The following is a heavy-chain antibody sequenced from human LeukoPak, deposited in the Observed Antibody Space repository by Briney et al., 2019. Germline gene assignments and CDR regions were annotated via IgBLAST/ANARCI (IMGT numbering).Heavy chain of an antibody. CDR3: ARYGSGSYYNGPPFDY. D-gene: IGHD3-10*01. CDR1: GGSISSYY. Sequence: SETLSLTCTVSGGSISSYYWSWIRQPPGKGLEWIGYIYYSGSTNYNLSLKSRVTISVDTSKNQFSLKLSSVTAADTAVYYCARYGSGSYYNGPPFDYWGQGTLVTVSS. J-gene: IGHJ4*02. V-gene: IGHV4-59*01. CDR2: IYYSGST.